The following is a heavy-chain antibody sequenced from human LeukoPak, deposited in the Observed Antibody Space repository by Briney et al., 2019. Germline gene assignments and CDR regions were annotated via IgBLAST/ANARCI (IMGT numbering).Heavy chain of an antibody. CDR3: ARGGGNILTAGAYMDV. D-gene: IGHD3-9*01. CDR1: GGTFSGYA. Sequence: SVKVSCKASGGTFSGYAISWGRQAPGQGVGWMGGIIPIFGTANYAQKFQGRVTITADESTSTAYMELSSPRSEDTAVYYCARGGGNILTAGAYMDVWGKGTTVTVSS. V-gene: IGHV1-69*01. J-gene: IGHJ6*03. CDR2: IIPIFGTA.